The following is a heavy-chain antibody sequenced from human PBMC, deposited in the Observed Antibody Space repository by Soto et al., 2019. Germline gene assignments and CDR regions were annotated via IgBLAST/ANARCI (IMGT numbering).Heavy chain of an antibody. J-gene: IGHJ5*02. Sequence: ASVKVSCTASGYTFTSYGISWVRQAPGQGLEWMGWISAYNGNTNYAQKLQGRVTMTTDTSTSTAYMELRSLRSDDTAVYYCARLDDYGDWFDPWGQGTLVTVPQ. D-gene: IGHD4-17*01. CDR2: ISAYNGNT. CDR1: GYTFTSYG. CDR3: ARLDDYGDWFDP. V-gene: IGHV1-18*01.